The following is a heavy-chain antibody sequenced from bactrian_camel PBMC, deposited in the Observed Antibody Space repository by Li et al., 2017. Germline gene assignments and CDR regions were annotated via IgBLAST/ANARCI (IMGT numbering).Heavy chain of an antibody. CDR3: VREAGNDFGY. V-gene: IGHV3S5*01. J-gene: IGHJ6*01. CDR2: IFADGSRT. Sequence: HVQLVESGGGSVQTGGSLKLSCAVSGFTFSSYDMSWVRQTPGKGLEWVASIFADGSRTYYPRSMEDRFAISRDNAKNMVYLQMNSLKPDDTAVYYCVREAGNDFGYWGQGTQVTVS. CDR1: GFTFSSYD.